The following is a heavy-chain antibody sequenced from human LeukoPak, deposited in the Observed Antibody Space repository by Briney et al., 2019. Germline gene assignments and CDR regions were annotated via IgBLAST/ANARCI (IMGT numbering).Heavy chain of an antibody. D-gene: IGHD6-6*01. CDR3: ARAKEYSSSLYYFDY. J-gene: IGHJ4*02. CDR2: ISSSSSYI. CDR1: GFTFSIYS. V-gene: IGHV3-21*01. Sequence: PGGSLRLSCAASGFTFSIYSMNWVRQAPGKGLEWVSSISSSSSYIYYADSVKGRFTISRDNAKNSLYLQMNSLRAEDTAVYYCARAKEYSSSLYYFDYWDQGTLVTVSS.